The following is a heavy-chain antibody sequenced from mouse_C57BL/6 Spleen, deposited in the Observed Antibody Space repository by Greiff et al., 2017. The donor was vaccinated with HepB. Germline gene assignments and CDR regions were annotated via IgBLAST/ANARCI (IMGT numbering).Heavy chain of an antibody. CDR3: AREYYGYAMDY. CDR2: IYPGDGDT. CDR1: GYAFSSSW. Sequence: VQLQQSGPELVKPGASVKISCKASGYAFSSSWMNWVKQRPGKGLEWIGRIYPGDGDTNYNGKFKGKATLTADKSSSTAYMQLSSLTSEDSAVYFCAREYYGYAMDYWGQRTSVTVAS. D-gene: IGHD1-1*01. V-gene: IGHV1-82*01. J-gene: IGHJ4*01.